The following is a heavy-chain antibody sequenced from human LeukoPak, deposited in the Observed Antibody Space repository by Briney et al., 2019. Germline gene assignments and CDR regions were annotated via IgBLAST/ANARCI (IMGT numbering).Heavy chain of an antibody. J-gene: IGHJ4*02. CDR1: GGSISSYY. Sequence: SETLSLTCTVSGGSISSYYWSWIRQPPGKGLEWIGYIYYSGSTNYNPSPKSRVTISVDTSKNQFSLKLSSVTAADTAVYYCARSYYYDSSGYQDRWGQGTLVTVSS. CDR2: IYYSGST. D-gene: IGHD3-22*01. CDR3: ARSYYYDSSGYQDR. V-gene: IGHV4-59*01.